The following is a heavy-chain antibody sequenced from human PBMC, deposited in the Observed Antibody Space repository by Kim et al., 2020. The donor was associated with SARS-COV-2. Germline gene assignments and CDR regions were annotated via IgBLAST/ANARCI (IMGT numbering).Heavy chain of an antibody. V-gene: IGHV1-69*13. CDR1: GGTFSSYA. CDR3: ASGGSMVRGVMFY. J-gene: IGHJ4*02. Sequence: SVKVSCKASGGTFSSYAISWVRQAPGQGLEWMGGIIPIFGTANYAQKFQGRVTITADESTSTAYMELSSLRSEDTAVYYCASGGSMVRGVMFYWGQGTLVTVSS. CDR2: IIPIFGTA. D-gene: IGHD3-10*01.